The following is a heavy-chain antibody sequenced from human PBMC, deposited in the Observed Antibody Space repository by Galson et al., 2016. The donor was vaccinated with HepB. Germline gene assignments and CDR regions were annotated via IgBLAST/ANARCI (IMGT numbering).Heavy chain of an antibody. J-gene: IGHJ5*02. Sequence: SETLSLTCTVSGGSISSYYWSWIRQPPGKGLEWIGYIYYSGSTNYNPSLKSRVTISVDTSKNQFSLKLSSVTAADTAVYYCARSLLGYCSSTHCHGAWFDPWGQGTLVTVSS. V-gene: IGHV4-59*01. CDR2: IYYSGST. CDR1: GGSISSYY. D-gene: IGHD2-2*01. CDR3: ARSLLGYCSSTHCHGAWFDP.